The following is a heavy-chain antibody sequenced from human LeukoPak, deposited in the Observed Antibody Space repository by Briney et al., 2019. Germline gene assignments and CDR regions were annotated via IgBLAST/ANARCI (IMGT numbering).Heavy chain of an antibody. D-gene: IGHD5-12*01. CDR1: GGSISSYY. Sequence: SETLSLTCTVSGGSISSYYWSWIRQPPGKGLEWIGYIYYSGSTNYNPSLKSRVTISVDTSKNQFSLKLSSVTAADTAVYYCARDGSWVYGGYEGCDYRGQGTLVTVSS. CDR2: IYYSGST. V-gene: IGHV4-59*01. J-gene: IGHJ4*02. CDR3: ARDGSWVYGGYEGCDY.